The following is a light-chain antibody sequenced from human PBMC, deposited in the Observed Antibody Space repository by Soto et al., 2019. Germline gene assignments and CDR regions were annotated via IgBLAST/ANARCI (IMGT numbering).Light chain of an antibody. CDR3: QQYNSWPQT. Sequence: DIVMTQSPATLSVSPWERATLSCRASQSVSSNLAWYQQKPGQAPRLLIYGASARPTGIPARFSGSGSGTEFTLTISSLQSEDFAVYYCQQYNSWPQTFGQGTKVDIK. V-gene: IGKV3-15*01. CDR1: QSVSSN. CDR2: GAS. J-gene: IGKJ1*01.